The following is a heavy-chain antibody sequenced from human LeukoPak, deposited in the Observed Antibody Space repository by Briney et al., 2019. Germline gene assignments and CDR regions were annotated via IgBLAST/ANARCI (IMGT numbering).Heavy chain of an antibody. J-gene: IGHJ5*02. CDR2: IRYDGSNK. V-gene: IGHV3-33*01. CDR1: GFTFRSYG. D-gene: IGHD6-13*01. CDR3: ARESQQLKFDP. Sequence: GRSLRLSCAASGFTFRSYGMHWVRQAPGNALERVAVIRYDGSNKYYADSVKGRFTIPSDNSKNTLYLQMNSLRAEDTAVYYCARESQQLKFDPWGQGTLVTVSS.